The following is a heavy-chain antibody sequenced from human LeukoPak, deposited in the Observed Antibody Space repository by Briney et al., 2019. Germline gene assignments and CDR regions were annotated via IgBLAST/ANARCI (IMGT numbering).Heavy chain of an antibody. Sequence: MASETLSLXCAVSGYSISSGYYWGLIRQPPGKGLEWIGSIYHSGSTYYNPSLKSRVTISVDTSKNQFSLKLSSVTAADTAVYYCARVTKFAKTYYCGSGSYYSRGFFDYWGQGTLVTVSS. D-gene: IGHD3-10*01. J-gene: IGHJ4*02. V-gene: IGHV4-38-2*01. CDR2: IYHSGST. CDR3: ARVTKFAKTYYCGSGSYYSRGFFDY. CDR1: GYSISSGYY.